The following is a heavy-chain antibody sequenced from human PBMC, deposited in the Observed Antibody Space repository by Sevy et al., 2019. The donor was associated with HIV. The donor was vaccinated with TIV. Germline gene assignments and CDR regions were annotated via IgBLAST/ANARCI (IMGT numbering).Heavy chain of an antibody. V-gene: IGHV3-7*01. CDR2: IKQDGSEK. D-gene: IGHD3-10*01. J-gene: IGHJ3*02. CDR1: GFSFSWYW. CDR3: ASKGGSRPIDAFDT. Sequence: GGSLRLSCAASGFSFSWYWMSWVRQTPEKGLEWVANIKQDGSEKNYVDSVKGRFTISRDNAKNSLYLQMNSLRAEDTAVYYCASKGGSRPIDAFDTWGQGTMVTVSS.